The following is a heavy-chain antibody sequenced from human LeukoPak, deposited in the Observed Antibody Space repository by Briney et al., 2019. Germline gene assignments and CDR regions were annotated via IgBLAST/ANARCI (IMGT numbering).Heavy chain of an antibody. CDR1: GFSISSGDYY. J-gene: IGHJ4*02. V-gene: IGHV4-30-4*01. CDR3: ARDALLEY. D-gene: IGHD3-10*01. CDR2: IYYSGST. Sequence: PSETLSLTCTASGFSISSGDYYWSWIRQPPGKGLEWIGYIYYSGSTYYNPSLKSRVTISVDTSKNQFSLKLSSVTAADTAVYCCARDALLEYWGQGTLVTVSS.